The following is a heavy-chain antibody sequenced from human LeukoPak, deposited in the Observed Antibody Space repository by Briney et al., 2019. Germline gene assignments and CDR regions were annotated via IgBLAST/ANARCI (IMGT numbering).Heavy chain of an antibody. Sequence: SETLSLTCTVSGGFISSYYWSWIRQPPGKGLEWIGYIYYSGSTNYNPSLKSRVTISVDTSKNQFSLKLSSVTAADTAVYYCARHYLVTWGANWFDPWGQGTLVTVSS. CDR1: GGFISSYY. V-gene: IGHV4-59*08. D-gene: IGHD3-16*01. CDR3: ARHYLVTWGANWFDP. CDR2: IYYSGST. J-gene: IGHJ5*02.